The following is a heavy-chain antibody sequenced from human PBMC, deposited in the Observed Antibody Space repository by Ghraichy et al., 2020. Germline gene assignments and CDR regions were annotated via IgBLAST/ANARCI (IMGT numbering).Heavy chain of an antibody. CDR2: IYSGGST. J-gene: IGHJ4*02. CDR1: GFTVSSNY. Sequence: GGSLRLSCAASGFTVSSNYMSWVRQAPGKGLEWVSVIYSGGSTYYADSVKGRFTISRDNSKNTLYLQMNSLRAEDTAVYYCARDRPGIAAAGTPDFDYWGQGTLVTVSS. CDR3: ARDRPGIAAAGTPDFDY. D-gene: IGHD6-13*01. V-gene: IGHV3-53*01.